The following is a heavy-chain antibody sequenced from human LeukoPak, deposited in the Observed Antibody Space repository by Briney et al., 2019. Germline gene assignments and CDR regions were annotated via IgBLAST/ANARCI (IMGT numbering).Heavy chain of an antibody. V-gene: IGHV3-74*01. J-gene: IGHJ4*02. Sequence: PGGSLRLSCTASGFTFSSYWMHWVRQAPGKGLVWVSRINSDGGSTSYADSVKGRFTISRDNDKNTLYLQMNSLRAEDTAVYYCARRIQGMAPYYFDYWGQGTLVTVSS. CDR1: GFTFSSYW. CDR2: INSDGGST. CDR3: ARRIQGMAPYYFDY. D-gene: IGHD5-24*01.